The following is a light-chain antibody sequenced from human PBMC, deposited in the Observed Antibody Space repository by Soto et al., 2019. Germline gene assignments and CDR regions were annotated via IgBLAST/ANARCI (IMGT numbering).Light chain of an antibody. V-gene: IGLV2-14*01. CDR2: EVS. Sequence: QSALTQPASVSGSPGQSITISCTGTSSDVGGYNYVSWYQQHPGKAPKLMIYEVSNRPSGVSNRFSGSKSGNTASLTISGLQAEDEADYYCSSYTSSSTRVFGPGIQVTVL. CDR1: SSDVGGYNY. J-gene: IGLJ1*01. CDR3: SSYTSSSTRV.